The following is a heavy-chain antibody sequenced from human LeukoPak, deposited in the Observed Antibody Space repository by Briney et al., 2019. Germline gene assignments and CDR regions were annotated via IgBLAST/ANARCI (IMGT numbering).Heavy chain of an antibody. CDR2: ISGSGGST. Sequence: TGGSLRLSCAASGFTFSSYAMSWVRQAPGKGLEWVSAISGSGGSTYYADSVKGRFTISRDNSKNTLYLQMNSLRVEDTAVYYCAKDQIGEGCYDSSGYWGIDYWGQGTLVTVSS. D-gene: IGHD3-22*01. V-gene: IGHV3-23*01. J-gene: IGHJ4*02. CDR1: GFTFSSYA. CDR3: AKDQIGEGCYDSSGYWGIDY.